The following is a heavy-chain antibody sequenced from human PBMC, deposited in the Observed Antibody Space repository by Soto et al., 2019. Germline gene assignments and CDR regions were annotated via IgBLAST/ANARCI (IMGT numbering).Heavy chain of an antibody. CDR2: IIPIFGTA. Sequence: QVQLVQSGAEVKKPGSSVKVSCKASGGTFSSYAISWVRQAPGQGLEWMGGIIPIFGTANYAQKFQGRVTITADESTSTAYMGLSSLRSEDTAVYYCALNRAYYDILTGYYNTNGMDVWGQGTTVTVSS. CDR3: ALNRAYYDILTGYYNTNGMDV. V-gene: IGHV1-69*01. CDR1: GGTFSSYA. J-gene: IGHJ6*02. D-gene: IGHD3-9*01.